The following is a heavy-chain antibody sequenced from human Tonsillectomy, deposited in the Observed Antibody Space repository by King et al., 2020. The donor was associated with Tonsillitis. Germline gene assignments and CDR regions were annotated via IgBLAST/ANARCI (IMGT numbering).Heavy chain of an antibody. D-gene: IGHD5-18*01. J-gene: IGHJ5*02. V-gene: IGHV3-48*02. Sequence: VQLVESGGGLVQPGGSLRLSCTASGFTFSTYTMNWVRQAPGKGLEWVSYVSSTSSYIYYADSVKGRFTVSRDNAKNSLFLQMNSLRDEDTAVYYCARERGYIYGQGFDPWGQGTLVTVSS. CDR2: VSSTSSYI. CDR3: ARERGYIYGQGFDP. CDR1: GFTFSTYT.